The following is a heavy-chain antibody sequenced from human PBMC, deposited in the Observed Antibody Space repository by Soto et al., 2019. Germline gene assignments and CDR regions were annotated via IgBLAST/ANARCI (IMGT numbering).Heavy chain of an antibody. CDR1: GFTFSSYW. V-gene: IGHV3-7*03. CDR2: IKQDGSEK. CDR3: ARLVVTAISASFDY. D-gene: IGHD2-21*02. J-gene: IGHJ4*02. Sequence: GGSLRLSCAASGFTFSSYWMSWVRQAPGKGLEWVANIKQDGSEKYYVDSVKGRFTISRDNAKNSLYLQMNSLRAEDTVVYYCARLVVTAISASFDYWGQGTLVTVSS.